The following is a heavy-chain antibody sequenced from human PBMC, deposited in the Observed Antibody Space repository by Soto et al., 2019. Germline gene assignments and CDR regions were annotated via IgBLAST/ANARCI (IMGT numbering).Heavy chain of an antibody. Sequence: KSSETLSLTCSVYGGSFSDYYWSWIRQPPGKGLEWIGEINHSGSTNYNPSLKSRVTISVHTSKNQFSLKLSSVTAADTAVYYCARARKGSGSDYYYHNGMDVWGKGTTVTVSS. CDR2: INHSGST. J-gene: IGHJ6*04. CDR1: GGSFSDYY. D-gene: IGHD3-3*01. V-gene: IGHV4-34*01. CDR3: ARARKGSGSDYYYHNGMDV.